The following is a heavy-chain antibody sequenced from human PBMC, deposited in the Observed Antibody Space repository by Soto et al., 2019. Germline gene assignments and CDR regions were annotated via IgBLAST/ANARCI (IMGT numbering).Heavy chain of an antibody. D-gene: IGHD1-1*01. CDR1: GFTFPRFT. Sequence: EVQLLESGGDLVRPGGSLRLSCAASGFTFPRFTMTWVRQAPGKGLEWVSSIYGSDARVFYADSVKGRFTISRDNSRNTVYLQMNSLRVEDSAVYYCAKDREPDDRWDIDFWGQGNRVTVSS. J-gene: IGHJ4*02. CDR3: AKDREPDDRWDIDF. V-gene: IGHV3-23*01. CDR2: IYGSDARV.